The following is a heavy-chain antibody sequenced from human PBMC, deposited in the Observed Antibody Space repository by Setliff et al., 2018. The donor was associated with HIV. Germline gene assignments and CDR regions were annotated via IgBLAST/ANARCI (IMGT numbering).Heavy chain of an antibody. D-gene: IGHD4-17*01. Sequence: VKVSCKASGYTFTSYYMQWVRQAPGQGLEWMGIINPGDRSTSYAQNFQGRVTVTRDTSTNTVYMELKRLTSEDTAVYYCARVHDYGDYGSRWFDPWGQGTLVTVSS. J-gene: IGHJ5*02. CDR2: INPGDRST. V-gene: IGHV1-46*01. CDR3: ARVHDYGDYGSRWFDP. CDR1: GYTFTSYY.